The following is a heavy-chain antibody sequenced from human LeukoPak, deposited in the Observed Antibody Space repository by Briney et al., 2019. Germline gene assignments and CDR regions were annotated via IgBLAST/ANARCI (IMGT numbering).Heavy chain of an antibody. CDR2: ISNSGRT. J-gene: IGHJ4*02. CDR3: ARQLQLVEFVY. Sequence: SETLSLTCTVSGGSISNDYWSWIRQPPGKELEWIGYISNSGRTNFNPSLKSRISISRDTSKNQFSLKLISVTAADTAVYYCARQLQLVEFVYWGQGTLVTVSS. D-gene: IGHD6-13*01. CDR1: GGSISNDY. V-gene: IGHV4-59*08.